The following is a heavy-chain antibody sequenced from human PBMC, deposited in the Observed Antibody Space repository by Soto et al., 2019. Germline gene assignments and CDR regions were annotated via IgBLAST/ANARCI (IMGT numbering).Heavy chain of an antibody. CDR3: ARDPWAADY. D-gene: IGHD3-16*01. Sequence: GGSLRISCAASVFTVSTNYMSWVRQAPGKGLEWVSVIYSGGSTFYADSVRGRFTISRDNSKNTVNLQMNSLRAEDTAVYYCARDPWAADYWGQGTLVTVSS. CDR1: VFTVSTNY. V-gene: IGHV3-66*01. J-gene: IGHJ4*02. CDR2: IYSGGST.